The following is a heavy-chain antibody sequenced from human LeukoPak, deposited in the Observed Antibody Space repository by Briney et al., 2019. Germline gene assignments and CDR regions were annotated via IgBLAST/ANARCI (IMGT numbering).Heavy chain of an antibody. CDR3: ARDKLAARPAYMDV. V-gene: IGHV3-7*01. CDR1: GFTFSSYW. D-gene: IGHD6-6*01. J-gene: IGHJ6*03. Sequence: GGSLRLSCAASGFTFSSYWMNWVRQAPGKGLEWVANIKQDGSEKYYVDSVKGRFTISRDNAKNSLYLQMNSLRAEDTAVYYCARDKLAARPAYMDVWGKGTTVTVSS. CDR2: IKQDGSEK.